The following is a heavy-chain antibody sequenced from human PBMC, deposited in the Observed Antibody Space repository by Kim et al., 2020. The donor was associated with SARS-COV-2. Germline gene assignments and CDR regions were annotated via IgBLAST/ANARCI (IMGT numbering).Heavy chain of an antibody. V-gene: IGHV1-3*01. D-gene: IGHD3-22*01. CDR1: GYTFTSYA. J-gene: IGHJ3*01. Sequence: ASVKVSCKASGYTFTSYAMHWVRQAPGKRLEWMGWINDGNGNTKYSHKFQGRVTITRDTSASTAYMELSSLSSEDTAGYYCAREYRGDTMLGVAWGQGT. CDR2: INDGNGNT. CDR3: AREYRGDTMLGVA.